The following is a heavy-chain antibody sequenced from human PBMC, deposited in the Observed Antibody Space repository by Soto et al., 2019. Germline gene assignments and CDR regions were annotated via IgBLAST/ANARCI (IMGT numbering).Heavy chain of an antibody. D-gene: IGHD1-26*01. CDR2: IYYSGST. V-gene: IGHV4-61*01. CDR3: AREIHPPQWELLGGLDY. Sequence: KTSETLSLTCTVSGGSVSSGSYYWSWIRQPPGKGLEWIGYIYYSGSTNYNPSLKSRVTISVDTSKNQFSLKLSSVTAADTAVYYCAREIHPPQWELLGGLDYWGQGTLVTVSS. J-gene: IGHJ4*02. CDR1: GGSVSSGSYY.